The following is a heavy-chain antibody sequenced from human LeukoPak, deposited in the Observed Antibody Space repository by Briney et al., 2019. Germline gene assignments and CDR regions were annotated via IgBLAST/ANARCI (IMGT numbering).Heavy chain of an antibody. CDR1: GFTFSNSA. CDR2: ISGSGITT. CDR3: AKGLYSSGWSYFYY. V-gene: IGHV3-23*01. Sequence: GGSLRLSCAASGFTFSNSAMSWVRQAPGKGLEWVSAISGSGITTYYADSVKGRFTISRDNSKNTLYLQMNSLRAEDTAVYYCAKGLYSSGWSYFYYWGHGTLVTVSS. D-gene: IGHD6-19*01. J-gene: IGHJ4*01.